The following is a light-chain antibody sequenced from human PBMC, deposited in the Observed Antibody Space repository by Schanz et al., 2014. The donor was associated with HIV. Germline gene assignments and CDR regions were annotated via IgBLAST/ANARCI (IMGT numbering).Light chain of an antibody. CDR1: QTIGRL. J-gene: IGKJ2*01. Sequence: IQMTQSPSTVSASVGDRVTITCRASQTIGRLMAWYQQKPGRAPVLLIYQASTLETGVPSRFSGSGSGTEFTLTISSLQPADFATYYCQQYDSYPYTFGQGTKLEIK. CDR3: QQYDSYPYT. V-gene: IGKV1-5*03. CDR2: QAS.